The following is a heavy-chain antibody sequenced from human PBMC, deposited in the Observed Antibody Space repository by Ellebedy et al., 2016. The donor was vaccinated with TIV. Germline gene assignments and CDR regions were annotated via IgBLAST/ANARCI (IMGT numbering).Heavy chain of an antibody. CDR1: GFTFSSYS. V-gene: IGHV3-21*01. CDR2: ISSSSSYI. CDR3: ARAQFGSSWYFRSYFDY. D-gene: IGHD6-13*01. Sequence: GESLKISXAASGFTFSSYSMNWVRQAPGKGLEWVSSISSSSSYIYYADSVKGRLTISRDNAKDSLYLQMNSLRAEDTAVYYCARAQFGSSWYFRSYFDYWGQGTLVTVSS. J-gene: IGHJ4*02.